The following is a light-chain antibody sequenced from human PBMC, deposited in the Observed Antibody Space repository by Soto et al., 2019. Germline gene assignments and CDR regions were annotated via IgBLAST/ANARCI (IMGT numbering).Light chain of an antibody. CDR1: QSISCW. CDR3: QQYNSYWT. Sequence: DIQMTQSPSTLSASVGDRVTITCRASQSISCWLAWYQQKPGKAPKLLIYKASTLKSGVPSRFSGSGSGTEFTLTISSRQPDDFATYYCQQYNSYWTFGQGTKVEIK. V-gene: IGKV1-5*03. J-gene: IGKJ1*01. CDR2: KAS.